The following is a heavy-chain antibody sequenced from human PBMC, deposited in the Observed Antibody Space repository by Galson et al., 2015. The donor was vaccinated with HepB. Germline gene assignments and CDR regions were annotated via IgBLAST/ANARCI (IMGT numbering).Heavy chain of an antibody. J-gene: IGHJ3*02. CDR2: INAGNGNT. V-gene: IGHV1-3*01. CDR1: GYTFTSYA. D-gene: IGHD3-3*01. CDR3: AVAYYDFWSGYYDAFDI. Sequence: CKASGYTFTSYAMHWVRQAPGQRLEWMGWINAGNGNTKYSQKFQGRVTITRDTSASTAYMELSSLRSEDTAVYYCAVAYYDFWSGYYDAFDIWGQGTMVTVSS.